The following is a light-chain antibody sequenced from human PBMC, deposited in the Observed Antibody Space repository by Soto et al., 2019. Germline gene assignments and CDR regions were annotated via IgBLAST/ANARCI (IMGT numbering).Light chain of an antibody. V-gene: IGLV7-43*01. Sequence: QAVVTQEPSLTVSPRGTVTLTCASSTGAVTKGLSPNWLQQRPGQPPRALIYSINKTHSWTPARFSGSLLGGKAALTLSGVQREDEAVCYCMIWYGCAYFFGSGTKVTVL. CDR2: SIN. CDR1: TGAVTKGLS. J-gene: IGLJ1*01. CDR3: MIWYGCAYF.